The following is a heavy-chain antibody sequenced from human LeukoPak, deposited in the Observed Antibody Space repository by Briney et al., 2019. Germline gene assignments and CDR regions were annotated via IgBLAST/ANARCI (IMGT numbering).Heavy chain of an antibody. CDR1: GYTFTSYG. Sequence: ASVKVSCKASGYTFTSYGISWVRQAPGQGLEWMGWISAYNGNTNYAQKLQGRVTMTTDTSTSTAYMELRSLRSDDTAVYYCARGHGYCSSTSCYATGDWFDPWGQGTLVTVSS. D-gene: IGHD2-2*03. J-gene: IGHJ5*02. V-gene: IGHV1-18*01. CDR3: ARGHGYCSSTSCYATGDWFDP. CDR2: ISAYNGNT.